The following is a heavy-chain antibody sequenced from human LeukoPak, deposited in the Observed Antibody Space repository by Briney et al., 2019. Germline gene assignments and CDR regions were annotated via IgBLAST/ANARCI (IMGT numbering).Heavy chain of an antibody. CDR1: GASLSGYY. D-gene: IGHD1-26*01. CDR3: AIRSGRIYYGVDV. V-gene: IGHV4-59*08. J-gene: IGHJ6*02. Sequence: SSETLSLTCSVSGASLSGYYWNWIRQPPGKGLEWIGYTYYTGSTNYNPSLRGRVTISIDKSKNQFSLTLTSVTAADTAVYYCAIRSGRIYYGVDVWGPGTTVTVSS. CDR2: TYYTGST.